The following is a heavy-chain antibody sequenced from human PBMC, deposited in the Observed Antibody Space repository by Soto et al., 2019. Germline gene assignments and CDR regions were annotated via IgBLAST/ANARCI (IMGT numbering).Heavy chain of an antibody. D-gene: IGHD4-17*01. J-gene: IGHJ4*02. Sequence: QITLKESGPTLVKPTQTLTLTCTFSGFSLSTSGVGVGWIRQPPGKALEWLAVIYWDDTKHYSPSLKSRLTSTKDTSKTQVVLIMTNMDPVDTATYYCAHKGYGDYPIDYLGQGTLVTVSS. V-gene: IGHV2-5*02. CDR3: AHKGYGDYPIDY. CDR2: IYWDDTK. CDR1: GFSLSTSGVG.